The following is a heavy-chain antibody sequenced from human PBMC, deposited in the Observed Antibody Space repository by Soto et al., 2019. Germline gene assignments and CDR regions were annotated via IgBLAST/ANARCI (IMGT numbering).Heavy chain of an antibody. J-gene: IGHJ6*02. V-gene: IGHV1-18*01. CDR2: ISAYNGNT. Sequence: GASVKVSFKASGYTFSSFGISWGRQAPGQGLEWMGWISAYNGNTNYAQKLQGRVTMTTDTSTSTAYMELRSLRSDDTAVYYCASVGGYSYANYYYYGMDVWGQGTTVTVSS. CDR1: GYTFSSFG. CDR3: ASVGGYSYANYYYYGMDV. D-gene: IGHD5-18*01.